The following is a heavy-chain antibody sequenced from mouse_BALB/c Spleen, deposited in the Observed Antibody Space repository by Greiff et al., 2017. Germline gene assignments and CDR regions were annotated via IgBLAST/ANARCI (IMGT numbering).Heavy chain of an antibody. D-gene: IGHD2-3*01. V-gene: IGHV14-1*02. J-gene: IGHJ4*01. CDR1: GFNIKDYY. CDR3: ARGGYYGRDAMDY. CDR2: IDPENGNT. Sequence: VQLQQSGAELVRPGALVKLSCKASGFNIKDYYMHWVKQRPEQGLEWIGWIDPENGNTIYDPKFQGKASITADTSSNTAYLQLSSLTSEDTAVYYCARGGYYGRDAMDYWGQGTSVTVSS.